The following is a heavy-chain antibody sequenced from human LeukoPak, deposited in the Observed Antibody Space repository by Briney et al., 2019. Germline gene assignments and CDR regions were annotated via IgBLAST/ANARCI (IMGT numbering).Heavy chain of an antibody. J-gene: IGHJ4*02. CDR2: IRYDGSDK. CDR1: GFNFNMYA. CDR3: AKDDSNSWSTFDY. V-gene: IGHV3-30*02. D-gene: IGHD6-13*01. Sequence: GGSLRLSCVASGFNFNMYAIHWVRQAPGKGLEWVAFIRYDGSDKYYADSVKGRFTISRDNSKNTLYLQMNTLRAEDTAVYYCAKDDSNSWSTFDYWGQGTLVTVSS.